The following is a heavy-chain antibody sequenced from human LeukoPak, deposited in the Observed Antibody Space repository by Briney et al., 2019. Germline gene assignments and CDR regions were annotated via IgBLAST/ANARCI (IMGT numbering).Heavy chain of an antibody. V-gene: IGHV4-59*01. CDR3: ARGDGLWFGELLSAFDI. Sequence: NPSETLSLTCTVSGGSISSYYWSWIRQPPGKGLDWIGYIYYSGSTNYNPSLKSRVTISVDTSKNQFSLKLSSVTAADTAVYYCARGDGLWFGELLSAFDIWGQGTMVSVSS. CDR1: GGSISSYY. CDR2: IYYSGST. D-gene: IGHD3-10*01. J-gene: IGHJ3*02.